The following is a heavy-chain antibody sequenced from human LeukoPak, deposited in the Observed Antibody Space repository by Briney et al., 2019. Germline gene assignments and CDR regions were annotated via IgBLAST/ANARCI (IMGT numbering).Heavy chain of an antibody. CDR1: GDSITSGRYY. J-gene: IGHJ5*02. CDR3: AREPYDFWSGYLRNWFDP. V-gene: IGHV4-61*02. Sequence: SQTLSLTCTVSGDSITSGRYYWSWIRQPAGKGLEWIGRTSTSGSTNYNPSLKSRVTISVDTSKNQFSLKLSSVTAADTAVYYCAREPYDFWSGYLRNWFDPWGQGTLVTVSS. D-gene: IGHD3-3*01. CDR2: TSTSGST.